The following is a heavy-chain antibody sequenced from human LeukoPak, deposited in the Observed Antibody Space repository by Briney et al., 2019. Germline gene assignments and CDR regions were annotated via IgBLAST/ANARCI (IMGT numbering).Heavy chain of an antibody. D-gene: IGHD2-15*01. Sequence: TPSGTLSLTCSVSVGSIRRYYWSWIRQPPGKALEWIGYTSHTGSANYSPSLKSRVTMSVDTPKNEVSLTLTSVTAADTAVYYCAGGTVPRPGYWGQGTLVTVSS. CDR1: VGSIRRYY. CDR2: TSHTGSA. V-gene: IGHV4-4*09. CDR3: AGGTVPRPGY. J-gene: IGHJ4*02.